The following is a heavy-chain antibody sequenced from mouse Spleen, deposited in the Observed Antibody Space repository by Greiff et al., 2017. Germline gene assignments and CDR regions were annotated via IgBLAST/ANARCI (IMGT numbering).Heavy chain of an antibody. CDR3: ANIYYGYAMDY. CDR2: IYPGSGNT. J-gene: IGHJ4*01. D-gene: IGHD1-1*01. Sequence: VHLVESGPELVKPGASVKISCKASGYTFTDYYINWVKQKPGQGLEWIGWIYPGSGNTKYNEKFKGKATLTVDTSSSTAYMQLSSLTSEDTAVYFCANIYYGYAMDYWGQGTSVTVSS. V-gene: IGHV1-84*02. CDR1: GYTFTDYY.